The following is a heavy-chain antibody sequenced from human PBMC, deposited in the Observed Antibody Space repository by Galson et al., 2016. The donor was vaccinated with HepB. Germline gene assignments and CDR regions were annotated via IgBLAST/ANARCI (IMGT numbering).Heavy chain of an antibody. CDR2: IIPVFHTV. CDR1: GGTFSGYT. Sequence: SVKVSCKASGGTFSGYTLSWVRQAPGQGLEWMGGIIPVFHTVNYAQRFQGGVTITADKSTNTAYMELSSLRSEDTALYYCARGARCSGASCYLPFKHWGQGTLVTVSS. V-gene: IGHV1-69*06. CDR3: ARGARCSGASCYLPFKH. D-gene: IGHD2-15*01. J-gene: IGHJ1*01.